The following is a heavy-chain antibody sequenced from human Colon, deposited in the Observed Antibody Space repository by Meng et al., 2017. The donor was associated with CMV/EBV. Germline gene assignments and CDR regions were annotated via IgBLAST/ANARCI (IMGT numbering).Heavy chain of an antibody. Sequence: GGSMRLSCAASGFNFKVYTMNWVRQAPGKGLEWIASISPSNDYIYFADSVKGRFTISRDNAKNSLYLQMNSLRAEDTAVYYCARDPFIKAFDIWGQGTMVTVSS. CDR1: GFNFKVYT. V-gene: IGHV3-21*01. J-gene: IGHJ3*02. CDR2: ISPSNDYI. CDR3: ARDPFIKAFDI.